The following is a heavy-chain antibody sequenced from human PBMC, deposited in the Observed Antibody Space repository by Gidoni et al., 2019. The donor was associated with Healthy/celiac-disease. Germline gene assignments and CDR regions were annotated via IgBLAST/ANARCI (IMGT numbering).Heavy chain of an antibody. J-gene: IGHJ6*02. D-gene: IGHD2-2*01. Sequence: QVTLKESGPVLVKPTETLTLTCTVSGFSLSNASMGVSWVRQPPGKALELLAHIFSNDEKSYSTSLKSRLTISKDTSKSHVVLTMTNMDPVDTATYYCARIGVLVVPAARADYYGMDVWGQGPTVTVSS. CDR1: GFSLSNASMG. CDR3: ARIGVLVVPAARADYYGMDV. V-gene: IGHV2-26*01. CDR2: IFSNDEK.